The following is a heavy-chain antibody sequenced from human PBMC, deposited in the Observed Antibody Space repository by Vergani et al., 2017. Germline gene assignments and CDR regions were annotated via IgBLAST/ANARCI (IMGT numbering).Heavy chain of an antibody. Sequence: QVQLVHSGAEVKKPGSSVKVSCKASGGTFSSYTISWVRQAPGQGLEWMGRIIPILGIANYAQKFQGRVTITADKSTSTAYMELSSLRSEDTAVYYCASEKSIVPYFDYWGQGTLVTVSS. D-gene: IGHD6-6*01. J-gene: IGHJ4*02. CDR2: IIPILGIA. CDR3: ASEKSIVPYFDY. CDR1: GGTFSSYT. V-gene: IGHV1-69*02.